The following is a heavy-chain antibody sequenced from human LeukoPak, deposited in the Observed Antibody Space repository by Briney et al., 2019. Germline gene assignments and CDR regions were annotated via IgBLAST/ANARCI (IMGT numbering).Heavy chain of an antibody. CDR3: ASTYDSSGYPDAFDI. CDR1: GFTFSSYS. V-gene: IGHV3-48*04. J-gene: IGHJ3*02. D-gene: IGHD3-22*01. Sequence: PGRSLRLSCAASGFTFSSYSMNWVRQAPGKGLEWVSYISSSGSTIYYADSVKGRFTISRDNAKNSLYLQMNSLRAEDTAVYYCASTYDSSGYPDAFDIWGQGTMVTVSS. CDR2: ISSSGSTI.